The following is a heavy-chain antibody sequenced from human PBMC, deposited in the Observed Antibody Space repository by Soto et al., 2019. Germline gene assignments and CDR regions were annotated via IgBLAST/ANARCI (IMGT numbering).Heavy chain of an antibody. CDR2: ISHDGSDK. CDR3: ANILITGKTDNYYYGVDV. J-gene: IGHJ6*01. D-gene: IGHD1-20*01. Sequence: QVQLVESGGGVVQPGRSLRLSCAASGFTFSMYGMHWVRQAPGKGLEWVAAISHDGSDKYYADSVKGRFTISRDNPKNKVFLQMNSLRGDDTAVYYCANILITGKTDNYYYGVDVWGPGTTVTVSS. V-gene: IGHV3-30*18. CDR1: GFTFSMYG.